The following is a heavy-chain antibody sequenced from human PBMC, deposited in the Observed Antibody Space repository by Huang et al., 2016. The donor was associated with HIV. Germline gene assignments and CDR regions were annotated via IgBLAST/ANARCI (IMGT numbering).Heavy chain of an antibody. CDR2: TSGSGGNT. CDR3: AKVASGYDFSARGSDWFDP. V-gene: IGHV3-23*01. J-gene: IGHJ5*02. D-gene: IGHD5-12*01. Sequence: EMQLLESGGGLVQPGGSLRLSCEASAFTFRSEAMTWVRQAAGKGLEWVSATSGSGGNTYYADSVKGRFTISRDNSKNTLYLQMNSLRAEDTAVYYCAKVASGYDFSARGSDWFDPWGQGTLVSVSS. CDR1: AFTFRSEA.